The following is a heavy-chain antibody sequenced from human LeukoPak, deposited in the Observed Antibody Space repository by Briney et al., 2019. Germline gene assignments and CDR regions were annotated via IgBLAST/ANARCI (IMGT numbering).Heavy chain of an antibody. J-gene: IGHJ6*03. Sequence: PSETLSLTCTVSGGSISSYYWSWIRQPAEKGLEWIGRIYTSGSTNYNPSLKSRVTMSVDTSKNQFSLKLSSVTAADTAVYYCARGSYCSSTSCYYYYYYMDVWGKGTTVTVSS. D-gene: IGHD2-2*01. CDR3: ARGSYCSSTSCYYYYYYMDV. CDR1: GGSISSYY. CDR2: IYTSGST. V-gene: IGHV4-4*07.